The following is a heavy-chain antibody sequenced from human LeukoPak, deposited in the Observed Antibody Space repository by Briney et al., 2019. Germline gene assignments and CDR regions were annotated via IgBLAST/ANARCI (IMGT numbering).Heavy chain of an antibody. CDR1: GGTFSSYA. V-gene: IGHV1-69*06. Sequence: SVKVSCKASGGTFSSYAISWVRQAPGQGLEWMGGIIPIFGTANYAQEFQDRVTITRDTSASTAYMELSSLRSEDMAVYYCARARYETRIWPKSRYDYYHYMDVWGKGATVTVSS. J-gene: IGHJ6*03. D-gene: IGHD3-3*01. CDR3: ARARYETRIWPKSRYDYYHYMDV. CDR2: IIPIFGTA.